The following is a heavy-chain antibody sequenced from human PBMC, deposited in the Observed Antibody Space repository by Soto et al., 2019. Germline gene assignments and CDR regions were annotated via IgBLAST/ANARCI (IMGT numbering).Heavy chain of an antibody. CDR2: ISSSSNYI. Sequence: EVQLVESGGGLVKPGGSLRLSCAASGFTFSSYSMNWVRQAPGKGLEWVSSISSSSNYIYYADSVKGRFTISRDNAKNSLYLQMNSLRAEDTAVYYCARDRKGTAAGNFDYWGQGTLVTVSS. D-gene: IGHD6-13*01. V-gene: IGHV3-21*01. CDR3: ARDRKGTAAGNFDY. CDR1: GFTFSSYS. J-gene: IGHJ4*02.